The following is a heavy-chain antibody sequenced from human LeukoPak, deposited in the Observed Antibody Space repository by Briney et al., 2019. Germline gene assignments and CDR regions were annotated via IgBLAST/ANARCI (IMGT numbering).Heavy chain of an antibody. D-gene: IGHD1-26*01. V-gene: IGHV4-39*07. J-gene: IGHJ5*02. CDR1: GGSISSSSYY. CDR3: ASLGSLGWFDP. CDR2: IYYSGST. Sequence: SSETLSLTCTVSGGSISSSSYYWGWIRQPPGKGLEWIGSIYYSGSTYYNPSLKSRVTISVDTSKNQFSLKLSSVTAADTAVYYCASLGSLGWFDPWGQGTLVTVSS.